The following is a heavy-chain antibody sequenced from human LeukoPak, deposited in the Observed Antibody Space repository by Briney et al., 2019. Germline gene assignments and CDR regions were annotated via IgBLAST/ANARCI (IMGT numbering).Heavy chain of an antibody. J-gene: IGHJ4*02. Sequence: TETLSLTCTVSGGSISSYYWSWIRQPPGKGLEWIGYIYYSGSTNYNPSLKSRVTISVDTSKNQFSLKLSSVTAADTAVYYCARGDSSGYYWARYYFDYWGQGTLVTVSS. CDR2: IYYSGST. V-gene: IGHV4-59*01. CDR1: GGSISSYY. CDR3: ARGDSSGYYWARYYFDY. D-gene: IGHD3-22*01.